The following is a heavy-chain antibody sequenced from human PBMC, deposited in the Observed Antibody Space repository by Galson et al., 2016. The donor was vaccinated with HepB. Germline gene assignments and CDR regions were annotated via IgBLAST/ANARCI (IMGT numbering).Heavy chain of an antibody. V-gene: IGHV3-33*01. J-gene: IGHJ4*02. CDR2: VWYDEINK. Sequence: SLRLSCAASGFTFNSYGMHWVRQAPGKGPEWVALVWYDEINKNYTDSVKGRFTISRDNSKNTLYLQMNNLRAEDTAVYYCAGGTTMTPGYFDYWGQGTLVTVSS. D-gene: IGHD4-17*01. CDR1: GFTFNSYG. CDR3: AGGTTMTPGYFDY.